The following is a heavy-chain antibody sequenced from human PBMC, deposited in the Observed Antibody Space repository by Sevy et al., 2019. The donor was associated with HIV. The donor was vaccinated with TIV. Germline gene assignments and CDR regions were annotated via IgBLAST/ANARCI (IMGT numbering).Heavy chain of an antibody. CDR2: IRYDGSNK. J-gene: IGHJ4*02. Sequence: GGSLRLSCAASGFTFSSYGMHWVRQAPGKGLEWVAFIRYDGSNKYYADSVKGRFTISRDNSKNTLYLQMNSLRAEDTAVYYCAKDSLLWFRELLDWGQGTLVTVSS. CDR3: AKDSLLWFRELLD. D-gene: IGHD3-10*01. V-gene: IGHV3-30*02. CDR1: GFTFSSYG.